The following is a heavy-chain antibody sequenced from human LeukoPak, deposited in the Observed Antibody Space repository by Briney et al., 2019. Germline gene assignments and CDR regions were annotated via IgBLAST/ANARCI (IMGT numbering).Heavy chain of an antibody. J-gene: IGHJ4*02. Sequence: PSETLSLTCTVSGYSISSGYYWGWIRQPPGKGLEWIGEIYRSGRTNYNPSLKSRAIISVDKSKNQFSLKLSSVTAADTAVYYCARGVDSSGYYYPSWGQGTLVTVSS. CDR3: ARGVDSSGYYYPS. CDR2: IYRSGRT. CDR1: GYSISSGYY. D-gene: IGHD3-22*01. V-gene: IGHV4-38-2*02.